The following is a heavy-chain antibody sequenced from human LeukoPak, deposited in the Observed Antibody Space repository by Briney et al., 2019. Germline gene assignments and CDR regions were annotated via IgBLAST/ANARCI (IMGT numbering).Heavy chain of an antibody. CDR2: ISYDGSNK. CDR3: ARDLYSSSWKRTFYYYYYGMDV. V-gene: IGHV3-30-3*01. Sequence: PGRSLRLSCAASGFTFSSYAMHWVRQAPGKGLEWVAVISYDGSNKYYADSVKGRFTISRDNSKNTLYLQMNSLRAEDTAVYYCARDLYSSSWKRTFYYYYYGMDVWGQGTTVTVSS. CDR1: GFTFSSYA. D-gene: IGHD6-13*01. J-gene: IGHJ6*02.